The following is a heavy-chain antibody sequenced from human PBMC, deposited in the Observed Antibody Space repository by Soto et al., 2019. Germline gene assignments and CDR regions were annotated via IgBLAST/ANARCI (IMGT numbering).Heavy chain of an antibody. J-gene: IGHJ6*02. Sequence: PSETLSLTCSVSGASFSSSSYYWGWIRHPPEKGLEWIASIFYSGTTSYNPSLKSRVTMSVDTSKNQFSLNLSSVTAADTAVYYCARVDYDFWSGSSPSNYGMDVWGQGTTVTVSS. CDR1: GASFSSSSYY. V-gene: IGHV4-39*07. D-gene: IGHD3-3*01. CDR3: ARVDYDFWSGSSPSNYGMDV. CDR2: IFYSGTT.